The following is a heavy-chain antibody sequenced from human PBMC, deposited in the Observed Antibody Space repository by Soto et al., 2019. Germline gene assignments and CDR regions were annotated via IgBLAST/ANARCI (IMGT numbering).Heavy chain of an antibody. D-gene: IGHD6-19*01. V-gene: IGHV4-30-2*01. Sequence: QLQLQESGSGLVKPSQTLSLTCAVSGGSISSGGYSWSWIRQPPGKGLEWIGYIYHSGSTYYNPSPQSRVTISVDRSKNHFSLKLSSVTAADTAVYYCARAGGLGAVAVDYWGQGTLVTVSS. CDR3: ARAGGLGAVAVDY. CDR1: GGSISSGGYS. J-gene: IGHJ4*02. CDR2: IYHSGST.